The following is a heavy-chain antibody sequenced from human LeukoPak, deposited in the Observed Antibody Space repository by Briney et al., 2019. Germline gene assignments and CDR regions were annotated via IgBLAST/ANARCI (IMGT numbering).Heavy chain of an antibody. Sequence: ASVKVSCKASGYTFTSYGISWVRQAPVQGLEWMGWISAYNGNTNYAQKLQGRVTMTTDTSTSTAYMELRSLRSDDTAVYYCARGGYDTLNYYYYMDVWGKGTTVTISS. CDR3: ARGGYDTLNYYYYMDV. V-gene: IGHV1-18*01. CDR1: GYTFTSYG. J-gene: IGHJ6*03. CDR2: ISAYNGNT. D-gene: IGHD5-12*01.